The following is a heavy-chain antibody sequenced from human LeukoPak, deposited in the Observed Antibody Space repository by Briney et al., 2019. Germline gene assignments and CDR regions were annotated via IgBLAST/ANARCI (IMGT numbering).Heavy chain of an antibody. V-gene: IGHV1-46*01. CDR3: ASLGGNSGVFDY. CDR1: GYTFTSYY. D-gene: IGHD4-23*01. J-gene: IGHJ4*02. Sequence: ASVKVSCKASGYTFTSYYMHGVRQAPGQGLEWMGIINPSGGSTSYAQKFQGRVTMTRDTSTSTVYMELSSLRSEDTAVYYCASLGGNSGVFDYWGQGTLVTVSS. CDR2: INPSGGST.